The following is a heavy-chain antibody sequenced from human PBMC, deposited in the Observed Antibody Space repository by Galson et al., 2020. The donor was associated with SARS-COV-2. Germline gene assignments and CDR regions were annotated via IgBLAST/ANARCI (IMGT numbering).Heavy chain of an antibody. CDR2: IHTSGST. Sequence: SETLSLTCTVSGGSITSGSYYWTWIRQTAGKGLEWIGRIHTSGSTNYNPSLKSRVTISLDTSKNHFSLTLSSVTAADTAIYYCARYSGASSGMDGWGQGTTVTVSS. V-gene: IGHV4-61*02. CDR3: ARYSGASSGMDG. J-gene: IGHJ6*02. D-gene: IGHD1-26*01. CDR1: GGSITSGSYY.